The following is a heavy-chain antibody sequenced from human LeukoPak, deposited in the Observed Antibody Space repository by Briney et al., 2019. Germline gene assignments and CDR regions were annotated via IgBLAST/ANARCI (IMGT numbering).Heavy chain of an antibody. V-gene: IGHV4-30-4*08. Sequence: SETLSLTCTVSGGSISSGGYYWSWIRQPPGKGLEWIGYIYYSGSTYYNPSLKSRVTISVDTSKNQFSLKLSSVTAADTAVYYCARESSITIFGVVPNYYYYYMDVWGKGTTVTVSS. D-gene: IGHD3-3*01. CDR3: ARESSITIFGVVPNYYYYYMDV. CDR1: GGSISSGGYY. J-gene: IGHJ6*03. CDR2: IYYSGST.